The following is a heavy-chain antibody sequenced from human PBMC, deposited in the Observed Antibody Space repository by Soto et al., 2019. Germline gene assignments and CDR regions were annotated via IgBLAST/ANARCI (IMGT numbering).Heavy chain of an antibody. CDR3: ARRPHCSGGICYYGLDN. J-gene: IGHJ4*02. CDR1: GYTFTNSD. V-gene: IGHV1-8*01. CDR2: MNPDSGHA. Sequence: ASVKVSCKASGYTFTNSDINWVRQAPGQGLEWMGWMNPDSGHATYAQKFQGRVTLTTSTSTSTVYMEMRSLGSEDTAVYYCARRPHCSGGICYYGLDNWGQGTLVTV. D-gene: IGHD2-15*01.